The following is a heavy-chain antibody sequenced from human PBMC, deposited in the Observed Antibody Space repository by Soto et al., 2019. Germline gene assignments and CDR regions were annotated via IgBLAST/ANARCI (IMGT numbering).Heavy chain of an antibody. V-gene: IGHV4-59*01. J-gene: IGHJ6*02. Sequence: SETLSLTCTVSGGSISSYYWSWIRQPPGKGLEWIGYIYYSGSTNYNPSLKSRVTISVDTSKNQFSLKLSSVTAADTAVYYCAREDFQVPGHFDYYYGMDVWGQGTTFTVSS. CDR3: AREDFQVPGHFDYYYGMDV. CDR1: GGSISSYY. D-gene: IGHD3-3*02. CDR2: IYYSGST.